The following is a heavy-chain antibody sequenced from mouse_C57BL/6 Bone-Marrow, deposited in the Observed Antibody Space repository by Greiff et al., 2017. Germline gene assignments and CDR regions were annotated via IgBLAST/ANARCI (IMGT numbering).Heavy chain of an antibody. Sequence: QVQLLQSGAELARPGASVKLSCKASGYTFTSYGISWVKQRTGQGLEWIGEIYPRSGNPYYNEKFKGKATLTADKSSSTAYMELRSLTSEDSAVYFCARLGLIYYYGSLYAMDDWGQGTSVTVSS. CDR1: GYTFTSYG. CDR3: ARLGLIYYYGSLYAMDD. CDR2: IYPRSGNP. V-gene: IGHV1-81*01. J-gene: IGHJ4*01. D-gene: IGHD1-1*01.